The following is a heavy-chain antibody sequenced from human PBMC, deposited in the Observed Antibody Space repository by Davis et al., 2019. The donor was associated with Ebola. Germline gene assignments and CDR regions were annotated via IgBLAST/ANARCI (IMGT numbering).Heavy chain of an antibody. D-gene: IGHD3-22*01. CDR3: ARPDSSGYYFFDY. Sequence: AASVQVSCKASGGTFSSYAISWVRQAPGQGPEWTGRIMPILGIANYAQKFQGRVTITADKSTSTAYMELSSLRSEDTAVYYCARPDSSGYYFFDYWGQGTLVTVSS. CDR1: GGTFSSYA. J-gene: IGHJ4*02. V-gene: IGHV1-69*04. CDR2: IMPILGIA.